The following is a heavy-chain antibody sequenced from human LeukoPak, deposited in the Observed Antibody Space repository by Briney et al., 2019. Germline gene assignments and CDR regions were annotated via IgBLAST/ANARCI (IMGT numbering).Heavy chain of an antibody. CDR1: GGSISSYY. J-gene: IGHJ4*02. CDR3: ARGMQQLYHFDS. CDR2: IYYSGST. Sequence: TETLSLTCAVSGGSISSYYWSWIRQPPGKGLEWIGYIYYSGSTNYNPSLKSRVTISVDTSKNQFSLKLSSVTAADTAVYYCARGMQQLYHFDSWGRGTLVTVSS. V-gene: IGHV4-59*01. D-gene: IGHD6-13*01.